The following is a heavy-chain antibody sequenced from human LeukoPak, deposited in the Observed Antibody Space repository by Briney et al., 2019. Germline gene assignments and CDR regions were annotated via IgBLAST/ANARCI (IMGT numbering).Heavy chain of an antibody. V-gene: IGHV3-30*18. CDR1: GFSFSYYG. Sequence: GRSLRLSCAVSGFSFSYYGMHWVRQAPGKGLEWVSFISFDGSITYNADSVKGRLTISRDNSKNTVYLQMNRLRAEDTAVYFCAKDSSSRGWYFEHWGQGTLVTVSS. D-gene: IGHD6-19*01. J-gene: IGHJ4*02. CDR3: AKDSSSRGWYFEH. CDR2: ISFDGSIT.